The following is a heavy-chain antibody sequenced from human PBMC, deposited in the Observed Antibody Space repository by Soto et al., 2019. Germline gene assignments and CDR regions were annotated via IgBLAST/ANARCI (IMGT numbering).Heavy chain of an antibody. D-gene: IGHD6-13*01. CDR3: ARVWSSSWYFDY. Sequence: ASVKVSCKASGGTFSSYAISWVRQAPGQGLEWMGGIIPIFGTANYAQKFQGRVTITADESTSTAYMELSSLRSEDTVVYYCARVWSSSWYFDYWGQGTLVTISS. CDR2: IIPIFGTA. J-gene: IGHJ4*02. V-gene: IGHV1-69*13. CDR1: GGTFSSYA.